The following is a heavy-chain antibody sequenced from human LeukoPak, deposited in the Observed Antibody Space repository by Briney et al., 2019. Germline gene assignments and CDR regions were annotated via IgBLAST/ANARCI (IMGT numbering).Heavy chain of an antibody. J-gene: IGHJ1*01. CDR2: ISGSGGST. V-gene: IGHV3-23*01. D-gene: IGHD3-22*01. Sequence: GGSLRLSCAASGFTFSSYAMSWVRQAPGKGLEWVSAISGSGGSTYYADSVKGRFTISRDNSKDTLYLQMSSLRAEDTAVYYCAKEEVDTYYYDSSGYGEYFQHWGQGTLVTVSS. CDR3: AKEEVDTYYYDSSGYGEYFQH. CDR1: GFTFSSYA.